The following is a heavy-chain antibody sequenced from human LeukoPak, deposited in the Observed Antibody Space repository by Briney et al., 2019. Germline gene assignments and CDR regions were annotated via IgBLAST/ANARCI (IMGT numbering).Heavy chain of an antibody. Sequence: SQTLSLTCTVSGGSISSDNYSWSWIRQPAGRGLEWIGRVYTSGSTNYNPSLKSRVTISVDTSKEQFSLKLSSVTAADTAVYYCARGADWFDPWGQGTLVTISS. D-gene: IGHD4/OR15-4a*01. CDR1: GGSISSDNYS. J-gene: IGHJ5*02. CDR3: ARGADWFDP. CDR2: VYTSGST. V-gene: IGHV4-61*02.